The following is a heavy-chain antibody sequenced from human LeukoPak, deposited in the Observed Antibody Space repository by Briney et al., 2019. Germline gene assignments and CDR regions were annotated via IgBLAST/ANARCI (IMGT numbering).Heavy chain of an antibody. CDR3: ARLNGRANYYGSH. CDR2: NYYSGST. J-gene: IGHJ4*02. D-gene: IGHD3-10*01. CDR1: GGSISSSSYY. V-gene: IGHV4-39*01. Sequence: SETLSLTCTVSGGSISSSSYYWGWIRQPPGKGLEWIGSNYYSGSTYYNPSLKSRVTISVDTSKNQFSLKLSSVTAADTAVYYCARLNGRANYYGSHWGQGTLVTVSS.